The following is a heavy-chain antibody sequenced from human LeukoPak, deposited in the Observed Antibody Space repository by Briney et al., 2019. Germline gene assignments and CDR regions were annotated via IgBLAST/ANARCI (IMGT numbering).Heavy chain of an antibody. CDR1: GGSFSGYY. CDR2: IKQDGSEK. CDR3: ARGTSYSPNWFDP. V-gene: IGHV3-7*01. Sequence: ETLSLTSAVYGGSFSGYYWSWIRQPPGKGLEWVASIKQDGSEKYYVDSVKGRFTISRDNAKNSLYLQMNSLRAEDTAVYYCARGTSYSPNWFDPWGQGTLVTVSS. J-gene: IGHJ5*02. D-gene: IGHD2-2*01.